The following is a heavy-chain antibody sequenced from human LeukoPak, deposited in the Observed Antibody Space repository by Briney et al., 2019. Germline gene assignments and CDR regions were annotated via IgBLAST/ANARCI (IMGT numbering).Heavy chain of an antibody. D-gene: IGHD1-1*01. CDR2: INPSGGST. J-gene: IGHJ3*02. V-gene: IGHV1-46*01. CDR1: GYTFTGYY. CDR3: ASGIPLDAFDI. Sequence: ASVKVSCKASGYTFTGYYMHWVRQAPGQGLEWMGIINPSGGSTSYAQKFQGRVTMTRDTSTSTVYMELSSLRSEDTAVYYCASGIPLDAFDIWGQGTMVTVSS.